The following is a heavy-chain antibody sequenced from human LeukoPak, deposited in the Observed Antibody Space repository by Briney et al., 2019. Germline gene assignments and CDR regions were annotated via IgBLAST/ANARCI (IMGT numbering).Heavy chain of an antibody. CDR1: GFTFSSYG. CDR3: ARDVVGMGGYGAYVGLPLDY. Sequence: PGGSLRLSCAASGFTFSSYGMHWVRQAPGKGLEWVAFIRYDGSNKYYADSVKGRFTISRDNSKNTLYLQMNSLRAEDTAVYYCARDVVGMGGYGAYVGLPLDYWGQGTLVTVSS. V-gene: IGHV3-30*02. CDR2: IRYDGSNK. D-gene: IGHD5-12*01. J-gene: IGHJ4*02.